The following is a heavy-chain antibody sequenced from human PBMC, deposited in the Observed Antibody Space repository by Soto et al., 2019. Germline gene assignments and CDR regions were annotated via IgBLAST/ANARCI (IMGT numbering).Heavy chain of an antibody. D-gene: IGHD3-9*01. V-gene: IGHV3-30*18. CDR1: GFTFSSYG. CDR2: ISYDGSNK. J-gene: IGHJ4*02. CDR3: AKTGYYDIGDIDY. Sequence: PGGSLRLSCAASGFTFSSYGMHWVRQAPGKGLEWVAVISYDGSNKYYADSVKGRFTISRDNSKNTLYLQMNSLRAEDTAVCYCAKTGYYDIGDIDYWGQGTLVTVSS.